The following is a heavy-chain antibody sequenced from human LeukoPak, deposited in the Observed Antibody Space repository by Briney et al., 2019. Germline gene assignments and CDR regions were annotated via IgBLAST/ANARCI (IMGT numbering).Heavy chain of an antibody. CDR1: GGTFSSYA. J-gene: IGHJ4*02. CDR3: ARSGSIAAQAFDY. CDR2: IIPIFGTA. D-gene: IGHD6-6*01. Sequence: SVKVSCKASGGTFSSYATSWVRQAPGQGLEWMGRIIPIFGTANYAQKFQGRVTITADKSTSTAYMELSSLRSEDTAVYYCARSGSIAAQAFDYWGQGTLVTVSS. V-gene: IGHV1-69*06.